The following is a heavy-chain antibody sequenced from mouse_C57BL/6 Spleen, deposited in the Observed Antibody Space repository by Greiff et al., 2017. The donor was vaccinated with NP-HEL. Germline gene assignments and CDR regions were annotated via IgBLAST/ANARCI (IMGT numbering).Heavy chain of an antibody. Sequence: EVQLQQSGPVLVKPGASVKMSCKASGYTFTDYYMNWVKQSHGKSLEWIGVINPYNGGTSYNQKFKGKATLTVDKSSSTAYMELNSLTSEDSAVYYCARTAMTTVVATDYAMDYWGQGTSVTVSS. CDR2: INPYNGGT. V-gene: IGHV1-19*01. J-gene: IGHJ4*01. D-gene: IGHD1-1*01. CDR1: GYTFTDYY. CDR3: ARTAMTTVVATDYAMDY.